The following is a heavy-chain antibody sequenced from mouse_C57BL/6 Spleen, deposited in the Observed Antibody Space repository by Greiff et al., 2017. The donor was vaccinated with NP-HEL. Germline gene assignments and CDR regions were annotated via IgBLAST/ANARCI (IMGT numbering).Heavy chain of an antibody. CDR3: ARSYYGSSHYFDY. Sequence: QVQLKESGPELVKPGASVKISCKASGYAFSSSWMNWVKQRPGKGLEWIGRIYPGDGDTNYNGKFKGKATLTADKSSSTAYMQLSSLTSEDSAVYFCARSYYGSSHYFDYWGQGTTLTVSS. CDR2: IYPGDGDT. D-gene: IGHD1-1*01. CDR1: GYAFSSSW. J-gene: IGHJ2*01. V-gene: IGHV1-82*01.